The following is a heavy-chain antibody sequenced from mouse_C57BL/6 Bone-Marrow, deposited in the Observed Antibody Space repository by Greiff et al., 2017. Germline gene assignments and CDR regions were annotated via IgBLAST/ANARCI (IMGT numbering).Heavy chain of an antibody. CDR1: GYTFTSYG. J-gene: IGHJ4*01. D-gene: IGHD1-1*01. V-gene: IGHV1-81*01. CDR2: IYPRSGNT. CDR3: ARWGITTVVAPDYAMNY. Sequence: QVQLQQSGAELARPGASVKLSCKASGYTFTSYGISWVKQRTGQGLEWIGEIYPRSGNTYYNEKFKGKATLTADKSSRTAYMELRSLTSEDSAVYFCARWGITTVVAPDYAMNYRGAEDSVTASS.